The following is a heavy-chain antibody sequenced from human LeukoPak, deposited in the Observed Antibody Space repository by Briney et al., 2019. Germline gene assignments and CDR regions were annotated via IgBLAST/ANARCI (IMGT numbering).Heavy chain of an antibody. D-gene: IGHD3-3*01. V-gene: IGHV1-2*02. CDR2: INPNSGGT. CDR3: ARDRTISLGTSKEIKYITIFDY. Sequence: ASVNVSCKASGYTFTGYYMHWVRQAPGQGLEWMGWINPNSGGTNYAQKFQGRVTMTRDTSISTAYMELSRLRSDDTAVYYCARDRTISLGTSKEIKYITIFDYWGQGTLVTVSS. CDR1: GYTFTGYY. J-gene: IGHJ4*02.